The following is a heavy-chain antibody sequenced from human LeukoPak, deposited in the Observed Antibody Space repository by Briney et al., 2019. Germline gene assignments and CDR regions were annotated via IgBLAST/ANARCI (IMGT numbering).Heavy chain of an antibody. Sequence: PGGSLRLSCAASGFTFSSYAMSWVRQAPGKGLEWVSAISGSGGSTYYADSVKGRFTISRDNSKNTLYLQMNSLRAEDTAAYYCARIVGAPYYFDYWGQGTLVTVSS. CDR1: GFTFSSYA. D-gene: IGHD1-26*01. V-gene: IGHV3-23*01. CDR2: ISGSGGST. J-gene: IGHJ4*02. CDR3: ARIVGAPYYFDY.